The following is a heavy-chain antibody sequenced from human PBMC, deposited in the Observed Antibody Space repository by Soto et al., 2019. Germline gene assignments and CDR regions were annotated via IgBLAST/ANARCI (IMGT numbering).Heavy chain of an antibody. CDR3: VSDWGDGLASVPSS. CDR1: GFAFSSYG. V-gene: IGHV3-30*13. CDR2: ISYDGSLQ. D-gene: IGHD3-10*01. Sequence: QAQLVESGGGVVQPGRSLRLSCAASGFAFSSYGMHWVRQAPGTGLEWVAVISYDGSLQHYADSVKGRFTISRDNAKNRVVLGMRRLRVADTAFYYCVSDWGDGLASVPSSWGQGTLVSVSS. J-gene: IGHJ5*02.